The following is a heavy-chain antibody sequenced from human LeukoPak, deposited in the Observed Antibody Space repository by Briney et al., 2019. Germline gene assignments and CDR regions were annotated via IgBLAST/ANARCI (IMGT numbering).Heavy chain of an antibody. CDR2: ISWDGGTT. CDR3: AKDRGYYYDSSAYGSYFDY. CDR1: GFTFDDYT. J-gene: IGHJ4*02. Sequence: GGSLRLSCEASGFTFDDYTMHWVRQSPGKGLEWVSLISWDGGTTYYADSVRGRFTISRDNSKNSLYLQMNSLRTEDTALYYCAKDRGYYYDSSAYGSYFDYWGQGTLVTVSS. D-gene: IGHD3-22*01. V-gene: IGHV3-43*01.